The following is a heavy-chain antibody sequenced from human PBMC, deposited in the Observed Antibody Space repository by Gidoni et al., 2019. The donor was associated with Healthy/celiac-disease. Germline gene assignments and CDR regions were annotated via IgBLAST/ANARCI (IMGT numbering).Heavy chain of an antibody. V-gene: IGHV3-49*05. CDR2: IRSKAYGGTT. D-gene: IGHD2-8*01. CDR3: TRGMLPPAYYYYGMDV. CDR1: GFTFVVYA. Sequence: EVQLVESGGGLVKPGRSLRLSCTASGFTFVVYAMSWFGQAPGKGLEWVGFIRSKAYGGTTEYAASVKGRFTISRDDSKSIAYLQMNSLKTEDTAVYYCTRGMLPPAYYYYGMDVWGQGTTVTVSS. J-gene: IGHJ6*02.